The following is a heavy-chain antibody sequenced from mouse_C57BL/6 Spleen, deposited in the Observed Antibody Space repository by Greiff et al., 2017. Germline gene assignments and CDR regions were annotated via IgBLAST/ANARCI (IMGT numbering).Heavy chain of an antibody. J-gene: IGHJ2*01. CDR3: ARYPLYYSNYERGY. CDR2: INPNNGGT. V-gene: IGHV1-26*01. D-gene: IGHD2-5*01. Sequence: VQLQQSGPELVKPGASVKISCKASGYTFTDYYMNWVKQSHGKSLEWIGDINPNNGGTSYNQKFKGKATLTVDKSSSTAYMELRSLTSEDSAVYYCARYPLYYSNYERGYWGQGTTLTVSS. CDR1: GYTFTDYY.